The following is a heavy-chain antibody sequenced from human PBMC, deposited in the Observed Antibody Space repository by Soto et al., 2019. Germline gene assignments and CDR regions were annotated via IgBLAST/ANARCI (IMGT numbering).Heavy chain of an antibody. J-gene: IGHJ4*02. CDR2: IYYSGST. D-gene: IGHD3-10*01. CDR3: ARHNYGSGSTYFDY. V-gene: IGHV4-59*08. Sequence: SETLSLTCTVSGGSISGYYWSWIRQPPGKGLKWIGYIYYSGSTNYNPSLKSRVTISVDTSKNQFSLKLNSMTAADTAVYYCARHNYGSGSTYFDYWGQGTLVTVSS. CDR1: GGSISGYY.